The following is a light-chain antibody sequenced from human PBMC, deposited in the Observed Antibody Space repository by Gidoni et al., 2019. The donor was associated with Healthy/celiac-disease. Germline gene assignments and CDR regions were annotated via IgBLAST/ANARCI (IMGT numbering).Light chain of an antibody. V-gene: IGLV2-14*01. J-gene: IGLJ1*01. CDR1: SSDIGRYNH. CDR3: TSFTSTFTYV. CDR2: EVT. Sequence: QSALTQPASVSGSPGQSIPFSCTGTSSDIGRYNHVSWYQQHPGKAPKLLIYEVTYRPSGVSSRFSGSKSGNSASLTISGLQAEDEGDYYCTSFTSTFTYVFGTGTRVTVL.